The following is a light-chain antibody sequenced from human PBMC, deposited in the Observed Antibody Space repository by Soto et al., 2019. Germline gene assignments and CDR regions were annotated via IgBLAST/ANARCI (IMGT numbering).Light chain of an antibody. CDR3: QQYYSTWT. Sequence: DIVVPPSPDSLAASLGERATINCKSSQSVLYSSNNKNYLAWYQQKPGQPPKLLIYWASTREAGVPDRFSGSGSGTDFTLTISSLQAEDVAVYYCQQYYSTWTFGQGTKVDIK. CDR1: QSVLYSSNNKNY. J-gene: IGKJ1*01. CDR2: WAS. V-gene: IGKV4-1*01.